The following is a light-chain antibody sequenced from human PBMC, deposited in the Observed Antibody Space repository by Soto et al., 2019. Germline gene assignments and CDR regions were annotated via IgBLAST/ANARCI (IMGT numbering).Light chain of an antibody. CDR1: QSLSSSY. Sequence: EIVLTQSPGTLSLSPGERATLSCRASQSLSSSYLAWYQQKPGQAPRLLIYGASTRATGIPDRFSGSGSGADFTLTMSRLEPEDVAVYYCQHNGGSLITFGQGTRLEIK. CDR2: GAS. CDR3: QHNGGSLIT. J-gene: IGKJ5*01. V-gene: IGKV3-20*01.